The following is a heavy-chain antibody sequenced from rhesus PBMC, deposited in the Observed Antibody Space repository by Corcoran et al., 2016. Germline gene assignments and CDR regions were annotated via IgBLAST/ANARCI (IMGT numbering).Heavy chain of an antibody. D-gene: IGHD5-42*01. J-gene: IGHJ4*01. Sequence: QVQLQESGPGLVKPSETLSLTCAVSGYSISSGYGWSWIRQPPGQGLAWVGYIFGGSGSTSYNPSLKSRVTISKDTSKNQFSLKLSSVTAADTAVYYCARSRFGDTVGTVNFYLDYWGQGVLVTVSS. V-gene: IGHV4-127*01. CDR3: ARSRFGDTVGTVNFYLDY. CDR2: IFGGSGST. CDR1: GYSISSGYG.